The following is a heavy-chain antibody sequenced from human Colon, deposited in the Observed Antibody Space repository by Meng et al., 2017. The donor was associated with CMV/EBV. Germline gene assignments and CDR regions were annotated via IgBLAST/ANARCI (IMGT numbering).Heavy chain of an antibody. Sequence: QVQLVQPGTEGKKPGASVKVSCKTSGYTFTANHLHWVRQAPGQGLEWMGWIYPQDGGTYFAQKFQDRVTLTRDTSITTAYMELSGLTSDDTAIYYCVRESWYFDFWGEGTLVTVSS. D-gene: IGHD6-13*01. CDR1: GYTFTANH. J-gene: IGHJ4*02. CDR2: IYPQDGGT. CDR3: VRESWYFDF. V-gene: IGHV1-2*02.